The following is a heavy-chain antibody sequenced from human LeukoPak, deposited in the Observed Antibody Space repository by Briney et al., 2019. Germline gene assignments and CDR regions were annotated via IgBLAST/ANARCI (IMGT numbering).Heavy chain of an antibody. CDR1: GFTFSSYA. CDR3: AIIVATAHDAFDI. D-gene: IGHD5-12*01. J-gene: IGHJ3*02. CDR2: ISGSGGGT. Sequence: PGGSLRLSCAASGFTFSSYAMSWVRQAPGKGLEWVSAISGSGGGTYYADSVKGRFTISRDNAKNSLYLQMNSLRAEDTAVYYCAIIVATAHDAFDIWGQGTMVTVSS. V-gene: IGHV3-23*01.